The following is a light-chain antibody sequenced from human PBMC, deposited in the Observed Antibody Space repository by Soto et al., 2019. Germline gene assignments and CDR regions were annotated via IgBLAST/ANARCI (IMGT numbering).Light chain of an antibody. J-gene: IGLJ1*01. V-gene: IGLV2-23*02. CDR1: RSEGGSYNL. CDR2: EVS. CDR3: CSYAGSSTYYV. Sequence: QSVLTQPASVAGSPGQSVTISLTGTRSEGGSYNLVSWYQQHPGKAPKLMIYEVSKRPSGVSNRFSGSKSGNTASLTISGLQAEDEADYYCCSYAGSSTYYVFGTGTKVTVL.